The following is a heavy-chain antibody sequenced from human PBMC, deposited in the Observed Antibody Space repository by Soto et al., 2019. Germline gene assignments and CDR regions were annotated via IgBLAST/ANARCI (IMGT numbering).Heavy chain of an antibody. J-gene: IGHJ5*02. CDR1: GYTFTSYD. Sequence: GASVKVSCKASGYTFTSYDINWVRQATGQGLEWMGWMNPNSGNTGYAQKFQGRVTMTRNTSISTAYMELSSLRSEDTAVYYCARRRYSYGNWFDPWGQGTLVPVSS. V-gene: IGHV1-8*01. CDR3: ARRRYSYGNWFDP. CDR2: MNPNSGNT. D-gene: IGHD5-18*01.